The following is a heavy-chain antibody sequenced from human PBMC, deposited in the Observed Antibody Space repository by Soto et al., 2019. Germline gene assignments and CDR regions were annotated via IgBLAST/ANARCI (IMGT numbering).Heavy chain of an antibody. CDR2: IRSNADNYPT. D-gene: IGHD7-27*01. J-gene: IGHJ4*02. CDR1: GFTFSGSA. V-gene: IGHV3-73*02. CDR3: ARLETGDAYAY. Sequence: EVQLVESGGGLVQPGGSLKLSCAASGFTFSGSAMHWVRQASGKGLEWVGRIRSNADNYPTAYAASVKGRFIISRDDSKNTDYLQMNSLKIEDTALYYCARLETGDAYAYWGQGTLVTVSS.